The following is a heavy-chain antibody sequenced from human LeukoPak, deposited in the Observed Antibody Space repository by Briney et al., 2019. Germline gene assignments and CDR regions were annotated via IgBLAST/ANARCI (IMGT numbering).Heavy chain of an antibody. Sequence: GSLILSCAASGFTFSDYYMSWIRQAPGKGLEWVSYISSSGSTIYYADSVKGRFTISRDNAKNSLYLQMNSLRAEDTAVYYCARARLRVGDYGAGAFDYWGQGTLVTVSS. D-gene: IGHD4-17*01. J-gene: IGHJ4*02. V-gene: IGHV3-11*01. CDR1: GFTFSDYY. CDR3: ARARLRVGDYGAGAFDY. CDR2: ISSSGSTI.